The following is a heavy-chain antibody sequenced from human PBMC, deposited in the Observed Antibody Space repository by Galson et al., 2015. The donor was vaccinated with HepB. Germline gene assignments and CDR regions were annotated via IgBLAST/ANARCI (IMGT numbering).Heavy chain of an antibody. J-gene: IGHJ6*02. CDR2: INHSGST. V-gene: IGHV4-34*01. CDR1: GGSFSGYY. CDR3: AREATAMVEGGYYYYGMDV. D-gene: IGHD5-18*01. Sequence: SETLSLTCAVYGGSFSGYYWSWIRQPPGKGLEWIGEINHSGSTNYNPSLKSRVTISVDTSKNQFSLKLSSVTAADTAVYYCAREATAMVEGGYYYYGMDVWGQGTTVTVSS.